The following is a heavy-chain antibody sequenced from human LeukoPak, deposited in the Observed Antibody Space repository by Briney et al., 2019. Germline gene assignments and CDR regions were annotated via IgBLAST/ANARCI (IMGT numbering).Heavy chain of an antibody. CDR3: ARPVVVVPAATSNWFDP. CDR1: GGSISSSNW. V-gene: IGHV4-4*02. Sequence: KASGTLSLTCAVSGGSISSSNWWSWVRQPPGKGLEWIGEIYHSGSTNYNPSLKSRVTISVDTSKNQFSLKLSSVTAADTAVYYCARPVVVVPAATSNWFDPWGQGTLVTVSS. J-gene: IGHJ5*02. D-gene: IGHD2-2*01. CDR2: IYHSGST.